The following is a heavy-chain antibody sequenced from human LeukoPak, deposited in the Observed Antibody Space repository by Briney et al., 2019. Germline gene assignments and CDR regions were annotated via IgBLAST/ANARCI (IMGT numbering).Heavy chain of an antibody. CDR2: IWYDGSNT. CDR3: VRDTYYNGMDV. V-gene: IGHV3-33*01. J-gene: IGHJ6*02. Sequence: PGGSLRLSCAASGFTFSSYGMHWVRQAPGKGLEWVAVIWYDGSNTYYADSVKGRFTVSRNNSKSTLYLQMNSLRAEDTAVYYCVRDTYYNGMDVWGQGTTVTVSS. CDR1: GFTFSSYG.